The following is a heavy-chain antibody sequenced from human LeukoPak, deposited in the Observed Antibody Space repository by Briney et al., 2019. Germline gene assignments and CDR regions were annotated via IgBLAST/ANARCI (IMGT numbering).Heavy chain of an antibody. CDR2: ISYDGSNK. Sequence: GGSLRLSCAASGFTFSSYAMHWVRQAPGKGLEWVAVISYDGSNKYYADSVKGRFTISRDNAKTSLYLQMNSLRAEDTALYYCVKSTSYDSSGSFDCWGQGTLVTVSS. CDR3: VKSTSYDSSGSFDC. D-gene: IGHD3-22*01. V-gene: IGHV3-30-3*01. CDR1: GFTFSSYA. J-gene: IGHJ5*01.